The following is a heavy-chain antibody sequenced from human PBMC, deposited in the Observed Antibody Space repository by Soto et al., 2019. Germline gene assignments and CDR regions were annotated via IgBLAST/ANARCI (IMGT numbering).Heavy chain of an antibody. CDR1: GGTFSSYA. D-gene: IGHD3-22*01. J-gene: IGHJ5*02. V-gene: IGHV1-69*13. Sequence: SVKVSCKASGGTFSSYAISWVRQAPGQGLEWMGGIIPIFGTANYAQKFQGRVTITADESTSTAYMELSSLRSEDTAVYYCARVSGNYYDSSGYYYGDDSGFDPWGQGTLVTVSS. CDR2: IIPIFGTA. CDR3: ARVSGNYYDSSGYYYGDDSGFDP.